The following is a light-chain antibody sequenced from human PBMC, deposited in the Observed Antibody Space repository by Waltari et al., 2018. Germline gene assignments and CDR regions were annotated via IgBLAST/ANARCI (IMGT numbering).Light chain of an antibody. J-gene: IGKJ4*01. CDR1: QCVTAN. CDR2: GVS. V-gene: IGKV3-15*01. CDR3: QHYNNWPLT. Sequence: EIVMTQFPATLSLSPVDRATLSCRASQCVTANLAWYQQTPGQAPRLLIYGVSFRATDIPARFSGSGSGTDFTLTISSLQSEDFATYYCQHYNNWPLTFGGGTKVEIK.